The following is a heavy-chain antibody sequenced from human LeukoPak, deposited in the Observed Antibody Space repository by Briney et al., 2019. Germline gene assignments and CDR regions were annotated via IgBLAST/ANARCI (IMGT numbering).Heavy chain of an antibody. CDR2: IYYSRST. V-gene: IGHV4-30-4*08. Sequence: SQTLSLTCTVSGGSISSGDYYWSWIRQPPGKGLEWIGYIYYSRSTYYNPSLKRRVTISVDTSKNPFSLKLSSVTAADTAVYYCARGRFLEWLGTYYFVYWGQGTLVTVSS. J-gene: IGHJ4*02. D-gene: IGHD3-3*01. CDR3: ARGRFLEWLGTYYFVY. CDR1: GGSISSGDYY.